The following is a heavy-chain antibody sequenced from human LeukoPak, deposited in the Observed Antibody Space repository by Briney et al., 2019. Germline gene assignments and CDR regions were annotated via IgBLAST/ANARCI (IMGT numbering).Heavy chain of an antibody. V-gene: IGHV1-3*01. CDR3: ATSRTFDY. D-gene: IGHD1-7*01. CDR1: GYTFTSYA. CDR2: INAGNHNT. J-gene: IGHJ4*02. Sequence: ASVKVSCKASGYTFTSYAMHWVRQAPGQRLEWMGWINAGNHNTKYSQKFQGRVTITRDTSASTAYMELNSLRAEDTAVYYCATSRTFDYWGQGTLVTVSS.